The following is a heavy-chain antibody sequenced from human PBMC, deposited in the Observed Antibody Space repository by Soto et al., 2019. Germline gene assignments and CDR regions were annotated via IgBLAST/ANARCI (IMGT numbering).Heavy chain of an antibody. CDR2: INAGNGNT. J-gene: IGHJ3*02. V-gene: IGHV1-3*01. CDR1: GYTFTSYA. D-gene: IGHD2-15*01. CDR3: ARGRYCSGGSCSDDAFDI. Sequence: ASVKVSCKASGYTFTSYAMHWVRQAPGQRLEWMGWINAGNGNTKYSQKFQGRVTITRDTSASTAYMELSSLRSEDTAVYYCARGRYCSGGSCSDDAFDIWGQGSMVTVSS.